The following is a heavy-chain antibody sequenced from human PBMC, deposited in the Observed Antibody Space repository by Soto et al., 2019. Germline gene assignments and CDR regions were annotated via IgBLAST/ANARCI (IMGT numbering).Heavy chain of an antibody. CDR3: ARVNYYASYGYQDGPYYFDY. Sequence: QVQLQESGPGLVKPSQTLSLTCTVSGASISSGGYYWSWIRHHPGKGLEFIGYIYNTGGTTYNPSLRSRITISLDTSKNHFSLRLRSVTAADTAMYYCARVNYYASYGYQDGPYYFDYWGQGALVTVSS. D-gene: IGHD3-22*01. V-gene: IGHV4-31*03. J-gene: IGHJ4*02. CDR2: IYNTGGT. CDR1: GASISSGGYY.